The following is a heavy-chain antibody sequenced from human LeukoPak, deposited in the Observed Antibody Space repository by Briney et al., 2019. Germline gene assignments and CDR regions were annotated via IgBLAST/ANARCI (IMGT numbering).Heavy chain of an antibody. CDR1: GFTFSSYG. CDR3: AKDISDCSGGSCYPAYYYYGMDV. V-gene: IGHV3-30*18. CDR2: ISYDGSNK. D-gene: IGHD2-15*01. Sequence: GGSLRLSCAASGFTFSSYGMHWVRQAPGKGLEWVAVISYDGSNKYYADSVKGRFTIPRDNSKNTLYLQMNSLRAEDTALYYCAKDISDCSGGSCYPAYYYYGMDVWGQGTTVTVSS. J-gene: IGHJ6*02.